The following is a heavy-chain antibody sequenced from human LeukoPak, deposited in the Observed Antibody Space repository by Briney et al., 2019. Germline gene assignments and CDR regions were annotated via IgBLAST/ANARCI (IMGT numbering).Heavy chain of an antibody. J-gene: IGHJ4*02. CDR2: INTDGSIT. Sequence: PGGSLRLSCAVSGFPLRTYWMHWVRQAPGKGLVWVSRINTDGSITSYADSVKGRFTISRDDAKNTLYLQMNSLRAEDTAVYYCAKSRYSGSYIDYWGQGNLVTVSS. D-gene: IGHD1-26*01. V-gene: IGHV3-74*01. CDR3: AKSRYSGSYIDY. CDR1: GFPLRTYW.